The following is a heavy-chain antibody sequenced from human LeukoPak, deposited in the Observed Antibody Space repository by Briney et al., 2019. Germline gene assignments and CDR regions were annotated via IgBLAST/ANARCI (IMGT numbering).Heavy chain of an antibody. J-gene: IGHJ4*02. CDR2: IYYSGST. CDR3: ARQTVTLNFDY. CDR1: GGSISSSSYY. Sequence: SETLSLTCTVSGGSISSSSYYWGWIRQPPGKGLEWIGSIYYSGSTYYNPSLKSRVTISVDTSKNQFSLKLSSVTAADTAVYYCARQTVTLNFDYWGQGTLVTVSS. D-gene: IGHD4-17*01. V-gene: IGHV4-39*01.